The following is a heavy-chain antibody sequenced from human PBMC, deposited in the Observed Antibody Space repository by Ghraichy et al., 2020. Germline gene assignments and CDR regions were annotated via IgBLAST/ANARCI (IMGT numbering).Heavy chain of an antibody. J-gene: IGHJ6*02. CDR1: GGSISSSSYS. CDR3: SRLSGDQHYYYYGMDV. D-gene: IGHD7-27*01. Sequence: SETLSLTCTVSGGSISSSSYSWGWIRQPPGKGLEWIGSIYYSGSTYYNPSLKSRVAISVDTSRNHFSLKLSSVTAAETAVYYCSRLSGDQHYYYYGMDVWGQGTTDTVSS. V-gene: IGHV4-39*02. CDR2: IYYSGST.